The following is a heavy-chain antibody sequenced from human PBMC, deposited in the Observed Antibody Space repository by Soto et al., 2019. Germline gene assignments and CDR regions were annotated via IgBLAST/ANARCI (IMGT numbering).Heavy chain of an antibody. J-gene: IGHJ6*02. V-gene: IGHV4-39*01. CDR1: GGSISSSSYY. CDR3: ARPQQLNYYYGMDV. Sequence: PSETLSLTCTVSGGSISSSSYYWGWIRQPPGKGLEWIGSIYYSGSTYYNPSLKSRVTISVDTSKNQFSLKLSSVTAADTAVYYCARPQQLNYYYGMDVWGQGTTVTVSS. D-gene: IGHD6-13*01. CDR2: IYYSGST.